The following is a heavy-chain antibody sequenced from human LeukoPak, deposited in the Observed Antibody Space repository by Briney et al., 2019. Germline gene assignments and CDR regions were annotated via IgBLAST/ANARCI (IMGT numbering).Heavy chain of an antibody. D-gene: IGHD5-18*01. CDR3: ARGPNTAGVY. V-gene: IGHV1-69*04. Sequence: ASVKVSCKASGGTFSSYAISWVRPAPGQGLEWMGRIIPILGIANYAQKFQGRVTITADKPTSTAYMELSSLRSEDTAVYYCARGPNTAGVYWGQGTLVTVSS. CDR2: IIPILGIA. J-gene: IGHJ4*02. CDR1: GGTFSSYA.